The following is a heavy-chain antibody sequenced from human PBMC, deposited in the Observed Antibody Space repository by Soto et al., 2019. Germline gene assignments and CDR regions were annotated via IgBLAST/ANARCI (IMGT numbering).Heavy chain of an antibody. CDR3: ARGYCSGGTCYRFNFDY. Sequence: PSETLSLTCTVSGGSISSYYWSWIRQPPGKGLERIGYIYYSGSTNYNPSLKSRVTISVDTSKNQFSLKLSSVTAADTAVYYCARGYCSGGTCYRFNFDYWGQGTLVTVS. J-gene: IGHJ4*02. D-gene: IGHD2-15*01. CDR2: IYYSGST. CDR1: GGSISSYY. V-gene: IGHV4-59*01.